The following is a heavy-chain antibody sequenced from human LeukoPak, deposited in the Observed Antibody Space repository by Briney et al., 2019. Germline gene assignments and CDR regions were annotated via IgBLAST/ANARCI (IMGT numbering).Heavy chain of an antibody. Sequence: SSETLSLTCTVSGNSIRSSSYYWGWIRQSPEKGLEWIGSIYYSGSTYYSASFKSRVTISVDTSQNQFSLKLRPVTAADRAVHYCASRYYYDTRRLFLHWREGTLVTVSS. V-gene: IGHV4-39*01. CDR2: IYYSGST. D-gene: IGHD3-22*01. J-gene: IGHJ4*02. CDR1: GNSIRSSSYY. CDR3: ASRYYYDTRRLFLH.